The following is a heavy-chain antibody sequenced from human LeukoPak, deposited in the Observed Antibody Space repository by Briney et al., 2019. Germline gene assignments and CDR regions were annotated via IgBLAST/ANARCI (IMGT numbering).Heavy chain of an antibody. CDR1: GFTFSNYA. J-gene: IGHJ4*02. D-gene: IGHD3-16*01. CDR2: ISGSGGST. Sequence: PGGSLRLSCAASGFTFSNYAMNWVRQAPWKGLEWVSTISGSGGSTYYADSMKGRLTISRDNSKNTFYLQMNSLRAEDTAVYYCAKSPILITFGGSYFDYWGQGTLVTVSS. V-gene: IGHV3-23*01. CDR3: AKSPILITFGGSYFDY.